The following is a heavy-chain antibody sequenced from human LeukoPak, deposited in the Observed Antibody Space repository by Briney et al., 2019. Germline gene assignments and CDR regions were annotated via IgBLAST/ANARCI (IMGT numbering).Heavy chain of an antibody. CDR3: ARDRRSYDFWSGYTGDAFDI. Sequence: PGGSLRLSCAASGFTFSSYSMNWVRQAPGKGLEWVSSISSSSSYIYYADSVKGRFTISRDNAKNSLYLQMNSLRAEDTAVYYCARDRRSYDFWSGYTGDAFDIRGQGTMVTVSS. D-gene: IGHD3-3*01. J-gene: IGHJ3*02. V-gene: IGHV3-21*01. CDR2: ISSSSSYI. CDR1: GFTFSSYS.